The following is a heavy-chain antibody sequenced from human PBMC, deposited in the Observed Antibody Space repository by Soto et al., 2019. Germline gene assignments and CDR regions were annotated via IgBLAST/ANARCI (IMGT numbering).Heavy chain of an antibody. D-gene: IGHD6-6*01. Sequence: SWEDPGEGLKSCGSCSVHQDPGQGIEWMGWISAYNGNANYAQKLQGRVTMTTDTSTRTAYMELRSMRSDDTAVYYCASARRMRRLVMRSGMDVWGEATLVSV. CDR1: GEGLKSCG. J-gene: IGHJ6*02. V-gene: IGHV1-18*01. CDR2: ISAYNGNA. CDR3: ASARRMRRLVMRSGMDV.